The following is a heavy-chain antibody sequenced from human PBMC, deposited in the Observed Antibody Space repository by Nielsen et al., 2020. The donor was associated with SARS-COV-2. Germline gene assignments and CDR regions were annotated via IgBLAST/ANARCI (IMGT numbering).Heavy chain of an antibody. CDR1: GFTFDDYA. CDR3: AKDPSDGMDV. V-gene: IGHV3-9*01. D-gene: IGHD3-10*01. Sequence: GGSLRLSCAASGFTFDDYAMHWVRQAPGKGLEWVSGISWNSGSIGYADSVKGRFTISRDNAKNSLYLQMNSLRAEDTALYYCAKDPSDGMDVWGQVTTVTVSS. J-gene: IGHJ6*02. CDR2: ISWNSGSI.